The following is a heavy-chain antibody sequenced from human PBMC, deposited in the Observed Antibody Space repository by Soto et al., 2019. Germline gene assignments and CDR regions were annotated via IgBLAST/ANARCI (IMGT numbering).Heavy chain of an antibody. CDR1: GCSLSSGGCS. J-gene: IGHJ4*02. CDR2: IYHSGST. D-gene: IGHD2-15*01. Sequence: SETLSLTCAVSGCSLSSGGCSWSWIRQPPGKGLEWIGYIYHSGSTYYNPSLKSRVTISVDRSKNQFSLKLSSVTAADTAVYYCARFSGGLGGGFYYFDYWGQGTLVTVSS. CDR3: ARFSGGLGGGFYYFDY. V-gene: IGHV4-30-2*01.